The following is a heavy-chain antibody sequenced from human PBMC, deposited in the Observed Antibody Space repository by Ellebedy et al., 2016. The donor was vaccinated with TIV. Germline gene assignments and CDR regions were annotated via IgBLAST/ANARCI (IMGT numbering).Heavy chain of an antibody. Sequence: MPSETLSLTCAVSGDSISSSNWWSWVRQPPGKGLEWIGEIWHSGSTNYNPSLKSRVSMSVDKSKNQFSLNLNSVSAADTAGYYSAKENYGMDVWGQGTTVIVSS. CDR2: IWHSGST. CDR3: AKENYGMDV. J-gene: IGHJ6*02. CDR1: GDSISSSNW. V-gene: IGHV4-4*02.